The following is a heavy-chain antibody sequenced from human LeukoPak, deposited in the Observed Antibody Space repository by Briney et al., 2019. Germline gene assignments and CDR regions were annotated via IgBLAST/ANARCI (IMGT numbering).Heavy chain of an antibody. CDR2: IIPILGIA. D-gene: IGHD6-13*01. Sequence: GSSVKVSCKASGGTFSSYAISWVRQAPGQGLEWMGRIIPILGIANYAQKFQGRVTITADESTSTAYMELSSLRSEDTAVYYCARQQLVLNWFDPWGQGTLVTVSS. CDR1: GGTFSSYA. J-gene: IGHJ5*02. CDR3: ARQQLVLNWFDP. V-gene: IGHV1-69*04.